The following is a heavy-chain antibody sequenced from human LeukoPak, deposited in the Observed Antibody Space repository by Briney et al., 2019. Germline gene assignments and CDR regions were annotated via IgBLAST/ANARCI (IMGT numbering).Heavy chain of an antibody. CDR3: ARLGYCTNGVCYGFDY. CDR2: IRYDGSNK. Sequence: PGGSLRLSCAASGFTFSSYGMHWVRQAPGKGLEWGAFIRYDGSNKYYADSVKGRFTISRDNSKNTLYLQMNSLRAEDTAVYYCARLGYCTNGVCYGFDYWGQGTLVTVSS. D-gene: IGHD2-8*01. J-gene: IGHJ4*02. V-gene: IGHV3-30*02. CDR1: GFTFSSYG.